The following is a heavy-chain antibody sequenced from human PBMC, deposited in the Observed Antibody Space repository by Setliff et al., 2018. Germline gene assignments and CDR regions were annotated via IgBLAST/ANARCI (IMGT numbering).Heavy chain of an antibody. CDR1: GYTFTNYD. V-gene: IGHV1-8*01. CDR3: VRDRAAIVVGPPTAAFDI. Sequence: GASVKVSCKASGYTFTNYDINWVRQATGQGLEWMGWMNPNNGNTGYSQKFQGRVTMTRNTSTSTAYMEVRSLRSDDTAQYYCVRDRAAIVVGPPTAAFDIWGQGTMVTVSS. J-gene: IGHJ3*02. CDR2: MNPNNGNT. D-gene: IGHD2-2*01.